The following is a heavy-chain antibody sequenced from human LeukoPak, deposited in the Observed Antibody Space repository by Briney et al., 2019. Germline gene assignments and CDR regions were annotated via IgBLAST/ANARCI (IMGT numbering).Heavy chain of an antibody. CDR1: GYTFNSYY. CDR3: ARGPAMDEEYYYDSSGYYYVFGFDY. J-gene: IGHJ4*02. D-gene: IGHD3-22*01. V-gene: IGHV1-46*02. Sequence: GASVKVSCKASGYTFNSYYMHWVRQAPGQGLEWMGIINPSGGSTSYAQKFQGRVTMTRDTSTSTVYMELSSLRSEDTAVYYCARGPAMDEEYYYDSSGYYYVFGFDYWGQGTLVTVSS. CDR2: INPSGGST.